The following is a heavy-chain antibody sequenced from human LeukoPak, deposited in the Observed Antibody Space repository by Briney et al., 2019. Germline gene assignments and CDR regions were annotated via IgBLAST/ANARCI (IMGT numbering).Heavy chain of an antibody. Sequence: ASVKVSCKASGYTFTSYGISWVRQAPGQGLEWMGWISAYNGNTNYAQKLQGRVTMTTDTSTSTAYMELRSLRSDDTAVYYCARAPRWYYDSSGYYNYFDYWGQGTLVTVSS. D-gene: IGHD3-22*01. V-gene: IGHV1-18*01. CDR3: ARAPRWYYDSSGYYNYFDY. CDR1: GYTFTSYG. CDR2: ISAYNGNT. J-gene: IGHJ4*02.